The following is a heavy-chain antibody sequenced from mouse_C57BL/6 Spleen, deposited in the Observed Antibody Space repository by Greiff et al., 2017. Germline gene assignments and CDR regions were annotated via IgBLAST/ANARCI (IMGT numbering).Heavy chain of an antibody. V-gene: IGHV5-9*01. CDR2: ISGGGGNT. CDR1: GFTFSSYT. CDR3: ARHKYGYDFAY. J-gene: IGHJ3*01. D-gene: IGHD2-2*01. Sequence: DVKLVESGGGLVKPGGSLKLSCAASGFTFSSYTMSWVRQTPEKRLEWVATISGGGGNTYYPDSVKGRFTISRDNAKNTLYLQMSSLRSEVTALIYCARHKYGYDFAYWGQGTLVTVSA.